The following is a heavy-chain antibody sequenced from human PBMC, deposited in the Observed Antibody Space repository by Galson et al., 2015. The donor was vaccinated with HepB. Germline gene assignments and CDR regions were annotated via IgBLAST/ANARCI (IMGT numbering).Heavy chain of an antibody. CDR1: GYTLTELS. Sequence: SVKVSCKVSGYTLTELSMHWVRQAPGKGLEWMGGFDPEDGETIYAQKFQGRVTMTEDTSTDTAYMELSSLRSEDTAVYYCATYEIGSQWLVLISPGWFDPWGQGTLVTVSS. CDR2: FDPEDGET. D-gene: IGHD6-19*01. J-gene: IGHJ5*02. V-gene: IGHV1-24*01. CDR3: ATYEIGSQWLVLISPGWFDP.